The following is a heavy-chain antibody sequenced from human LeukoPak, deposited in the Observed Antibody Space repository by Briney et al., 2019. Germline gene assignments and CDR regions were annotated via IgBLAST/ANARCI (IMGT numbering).Heavy chain of an antibody. V-gene: IGHV1-8*01. Sequence: ASVKVSCKASGYTFTSYDINWVRQATGQGLEWMGWMNPNSGNTGYAQKFQGRVTMTRNTSISTAYVELSSLRSEDTAVYCCARVLPAWATYYYDSSGYYTFDYWGQGTLVTVSS. D-gene: IGHD3-22*01. CDR3: ARVLPAWATYYYDSSGYYTFDY. CDR2: MNPNSGNT. CDR1: GYTFTSYD. J-gene: IGHJ4*02.